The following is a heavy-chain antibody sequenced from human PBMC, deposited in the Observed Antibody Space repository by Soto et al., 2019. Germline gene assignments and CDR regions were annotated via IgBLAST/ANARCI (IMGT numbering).Heavy chain of an antibody. V-gene: IGHV3-30*18. CDR2: ISYDGRNE. J-gene: IGHJ4*02. CDR1: GFTFSTYA. Sequence: QVQLVESGGGVVQPGRSLRLSCAASGFTFSTYAMHWVRQAPGKGLEWVAVISYDGRNEYYADSVKGRFTISRDNSKNTLYLQMNSLRAEHTAVYYCAKDLYYYDSSGPNDYWGQGILVTVSS. D-gene: IGHD3-22*01. CDR3: AKDLYYYDSSGPNDY.